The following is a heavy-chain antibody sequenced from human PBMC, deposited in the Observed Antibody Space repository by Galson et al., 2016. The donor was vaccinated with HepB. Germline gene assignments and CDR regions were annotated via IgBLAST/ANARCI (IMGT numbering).Heavy chain of an antibody. D-gene: IGHD2-8*02. J-gene: IGHJ4*02. Sequence: SVKVSCKASGYTFTAYYMHWVRQAPGQGPEWMGWINPDSGGTKYAQKFQGRVTMTRDTSISAAYMELSRLRSDDTAVYYCARVEGGSVYCTGRDCWSYWGQGALVTVSS. CDR3: ARVEGGSVYCTGRDCWSY. CDR2: INPDSGGT. V-gene: IGHV1-2*02. CDR1: GYTFTAYY.